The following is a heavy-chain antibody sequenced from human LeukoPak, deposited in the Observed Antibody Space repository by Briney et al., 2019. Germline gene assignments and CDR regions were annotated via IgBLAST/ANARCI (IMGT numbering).Heavy chain of an antibody. CDR3: ARDMGYSSSWYLGY. D-gene: IGHD6-13*01. J-gene: IGHJ4*02. CDR2: ISYDGSNK. CDR1: GFTFSSYA. Sequence: PGGSLRLSCAASGFTFSSYAMHWVRQAPGKGLEWAAVISYDGSNKYYADSVRGRFTISRDNSKNTLYLQMNSLRAEDTAVYYCARDMGYSSSWYLGYWGQGTLVTVSS. V-gene: IGHV3-30-3*01.